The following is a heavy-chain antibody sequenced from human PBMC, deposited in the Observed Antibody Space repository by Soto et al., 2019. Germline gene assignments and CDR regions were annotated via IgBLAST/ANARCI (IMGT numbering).Heavy chain of an antibody. CDR3: VRYGTKTLRDWLDP. V-gene: IGHV4-4*07. Sequence: TLSLTCTVSGASISGFYWSWIRKSAGKGLEWIGRIYATGTTDYNPSLKSRVMMSVDTSKKQFSLKLRSVTAADTAVYYCVRYGTKTLRDWLDPWGQGISVTVSS. CDR1: GASISGFY. CDR2: IYATGTT. J-gene: IGHJ5*02. D-gene: IGHD1-1*01.